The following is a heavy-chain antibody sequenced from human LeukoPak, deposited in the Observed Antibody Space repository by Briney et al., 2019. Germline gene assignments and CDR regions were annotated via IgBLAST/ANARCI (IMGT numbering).Heavy chain of an antibody. CDR2: ISDSGST. J-gene: IGHJ5*02. D-gene: IGHD4-17*01. Sequence: SETLSLTCTVSGGSFNGYFWTWIRQPPGKGLEWIGYISDSGSTNYNPSLKSRVTLSVDSSNTEFSLRLNSVTAADTAVYYCARVFRGAVTSNWFDPWGQGTPVTVSS. CDR3: ARVFRGAVTSNWFDP. CDR1: GGSFNGYF. V-gene: IGHV4-59*01.